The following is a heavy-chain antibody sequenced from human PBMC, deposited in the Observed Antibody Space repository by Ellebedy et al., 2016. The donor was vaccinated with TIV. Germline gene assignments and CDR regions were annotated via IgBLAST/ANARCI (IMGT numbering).Heavy chain of an antibody. CDR2: MNPNSGNT. CDR1: GYTFTSHD. J-gene: IGHJ2*01. CDR3: ARGRGAYSGGDCYSNWYFDL. V-gene: IGHV1-8*01. Sequence: AASVKVSCKASGYTFTSHDINWVRQATGQGLEWMGWMNPNSGNTGYAPKFQGRVTMTRNTSISTAYMELRSLTSEDTAVYYCARGRGAYSGGDCYSNWYFDLWGRGTLVTVSS. D-gene: IGHD2-21*02.